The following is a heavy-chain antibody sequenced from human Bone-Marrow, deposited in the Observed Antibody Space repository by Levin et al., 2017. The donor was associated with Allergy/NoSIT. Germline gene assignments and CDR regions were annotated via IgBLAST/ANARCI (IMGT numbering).Heavy chain of an antibody. J-gene: IGHJ5*02. D-gene: IGHD2-15*01. Sequence: SCAASGFTFSSSWMHWVRQAPGKGLVWVSRINTDGSGTGYADSVKGRFTISRDNAKNTLYLQMNSLRAEDTAVYYCARDLGYCTDGSCRNWFDPWGQGTLVTVSS. V-gene: IGHV3-74*01. CDR1: GFTFSSSW. CDR2: INTDGSGT. CDR3: ARDLGYCTDGSCRNWFDP.